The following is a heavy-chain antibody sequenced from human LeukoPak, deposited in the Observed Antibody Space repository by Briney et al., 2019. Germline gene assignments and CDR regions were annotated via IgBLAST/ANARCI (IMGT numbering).Heavy chain of an antibody. Sequence: GASVKVSCKASGFTFTSYAMHWVRQAPGQRLEWMGWLNAGSDNTTYSQKFQDRVTFTWDTPASTAYMELSSLRSEDTAVYYCAREGEDFYDDSGYYYDAFAMWGQGTMVTVSS. CDR3: AREGEDFYDDSGYYYDAFAM. CDR1: GFTFTSYA. V-gene: IGHV1-3*01. J-gene: IGHJ3*02. CDR2: LNAGSDNT. D-gene: IGHD3-22*01.